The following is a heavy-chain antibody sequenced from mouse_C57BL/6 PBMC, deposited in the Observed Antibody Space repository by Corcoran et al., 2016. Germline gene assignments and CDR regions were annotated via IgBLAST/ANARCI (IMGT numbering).Heavy chain of an antibody. CDR3: ARGALRYKFTY. J-gene: IGHJ3*01. CDR1: GYTFTDYY. V-gene: IGHV1-26*01. CDR2: INPNNGGT. Sequence: EVQLQQSGPELVKPGASVKISCKTSGYTFTDYYMNWVKQSHGKSLEWIGDINPNNGGTSYNQKFKGKATLTVDKSSSTAYMELRSMTSEDSAVYYCARGALRYKFTYWGQATLVTVST.